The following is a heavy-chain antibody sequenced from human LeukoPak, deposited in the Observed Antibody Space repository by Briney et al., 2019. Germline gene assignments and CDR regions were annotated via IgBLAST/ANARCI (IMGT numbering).Heavy chain of an antibody. Sequence: GGSLRLSCAASGFTFSSYGMHWVRQAPGKGLEWVAVISYDGSNKYYADSVKGRFTISRDNSKNTLYLQMNSLRAEDTAVYYCAKAYDSSGYNWFDPWGQGTLVTVSS. CDR1: GFTFSSYG. V-gene: IGHV3-30*18. CDR3: AKAYDSSGYNWFDP. D-gene: IGHD3-22*01. J-gene: IGHJ5*02. CDR2: ISYDGSNK.